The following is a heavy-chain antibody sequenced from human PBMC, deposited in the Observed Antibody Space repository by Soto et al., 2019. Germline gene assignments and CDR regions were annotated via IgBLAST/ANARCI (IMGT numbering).Heavy chain of an antibody. CDR1: GFTFSSYG. J-gene: IGHJ6*03. Sequence: GGSLRLSCAASGFTFSSYGMSWVRQAPGKGLEWVSVIRGSGGSTDYADSVKGRFTVSRDNSKNTLFLQMNSLGAEDTAVYYCAKLGARFLTTYYMDVWGKGTTVTVSS. CDR2: IRGSGGST. CDR3: AKLGARFLTTYYMDV. D-gene: IGHD3-3*01. V-gene: IGHV3-23*01.